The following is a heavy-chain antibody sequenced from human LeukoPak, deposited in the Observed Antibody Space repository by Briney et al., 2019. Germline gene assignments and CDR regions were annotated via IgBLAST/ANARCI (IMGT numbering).Heavy chain of an antibody. Sequence: GGSLRLSRAASGFTFSSYWMSWVRQAPGKGLEWVANIKQDGSEKHYVDSVKGRFTISRDSAKNSLYLQMNSLRAEDTAVYYRARDAGSGPVFDYWGQGALVTVSS. CDR3: ARDAGSGPVFDY. J-gene: IGHJ4*02. CDR2: IKQDGSEK. V-gene: IGHV3-7*01. D-gene: IGHD6-19*01. CDR1: GFTFSSYW.